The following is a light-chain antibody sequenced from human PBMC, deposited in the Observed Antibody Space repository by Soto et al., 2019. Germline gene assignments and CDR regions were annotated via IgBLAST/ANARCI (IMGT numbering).Light chain of an antibody. CDR2: DAS. J-gene: IGKJ2*01. CDR1: RGSRSS. Sequence: DIQMTQSPSLSTSVGDGVTIICQAGRGSRSSLNWYQHKPGKAPKLLIYDASSLLIGVPSRFSGGGSGTYFTLTISSLQPEDIATYYCQQFENVPFTFGQGTKLE. CDR3: QQFENVPFT. V-gene: IGKV1-33*01.